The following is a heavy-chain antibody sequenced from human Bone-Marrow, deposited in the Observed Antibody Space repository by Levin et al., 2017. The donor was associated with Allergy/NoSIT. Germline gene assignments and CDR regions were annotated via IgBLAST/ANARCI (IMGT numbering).Heavy chain of an antibody. D-gene: IGHD1-26*01. CDR3: TNRAGRLSGY. J-gene: IGHJ4*02. CDR2: IRSKAYGGTT. CDR1: GFTFGDYA. V-gene: IGHV3-49*03. Sequence: PGESLKISCTASGFTFGDYAMSWFRQAPGKGLEWVGFIRSKAYGGTTEYAASVKGRFTISRDDSKSIAYLQMNSLKTEDTAVYYCTNRAGRLSGYWGQGTLVTVSS.